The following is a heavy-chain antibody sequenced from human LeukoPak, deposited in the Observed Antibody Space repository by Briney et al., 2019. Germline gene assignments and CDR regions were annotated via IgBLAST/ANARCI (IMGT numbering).Heavy chain of an antibody. V-gene: IGHV4-39*01. D-gene: IGHD3-10*01. J-gene: IGHJ5*02. CDR2: IYYGGST. Sequence: SETLSLTCTVSGGSIISSSYYWGWIRQPPGKGLEWIGNIYYGGSTNYNPSLKGRATMSVDTSMNQFSLKLSSVTAADTAVYYCAKTIRVRGDAYNWFDPWGQGTLVTVSS. CDR3: AKTIRVRGDAYNWFDP. CDR1: GGSIISSSYY.